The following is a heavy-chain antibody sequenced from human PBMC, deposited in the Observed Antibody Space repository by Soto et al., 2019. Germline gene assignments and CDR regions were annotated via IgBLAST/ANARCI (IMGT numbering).Heavy chain of an antibody. Sequence: EASVMVSCKVSGYTLTELSMHWVRQSPGKGLEWMGGFDPEDGETIYAQKFQGRVTMTEDTSKNQFSLHLNSVTPEDTAVYYCAGTTSLKWYYMDVWDKGTTVTVSS. CDR1: GYTLTELS. V-gene: IGHV1-24*01. D-gene: IGHD1-7*01. CDR2: FDPEDGET. J-gene: IGHJ6*03. CDR3: AGTTSLKWYYMDV.